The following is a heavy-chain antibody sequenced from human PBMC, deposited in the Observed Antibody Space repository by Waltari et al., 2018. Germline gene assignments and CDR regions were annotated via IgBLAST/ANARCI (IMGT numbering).Heavy chain of an antibody. V-gene: IGHV3-53*02. CDR1: GFTVSNNY. CDR3: KTRDY. J-gene: IGHJ4*02. CDR2: IYSGGST. Sequence: EVQLVETGGGLIQPGGSLRLSCAASGFTVSNNYMSWVRPPPGGGLEWVSFIYSGGSTYYRGSVKGRFTISRDNAKNTLYLEMNSLRAEDTAVYYCKTRDYWGQGTLVTVSS.